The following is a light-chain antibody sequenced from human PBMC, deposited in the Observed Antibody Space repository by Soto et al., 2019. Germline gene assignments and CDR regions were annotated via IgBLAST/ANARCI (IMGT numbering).Light chain of an antibody. CDR2: GAS. CDR3: QQYRNWRRT. CDR1: QSVDIN. J-gene: IGKJ1*01. V-gene: IGKV3-15*01. Sequence: EIVLTQSPATLSVSPGERVTLSCRASQSVDINLAWYQQKPGQAPRLLIYGASTRAIDMPGRFSGRGSGTAFPLTISSLQSEDFAVYYCQQYRNWRRTFGQGTKVDI.